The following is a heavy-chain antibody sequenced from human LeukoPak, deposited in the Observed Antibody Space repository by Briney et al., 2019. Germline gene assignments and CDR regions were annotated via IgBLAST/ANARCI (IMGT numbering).Heavy chain of an antibody. CDR3: ARAGNYYDSSGYYSGYFDY. CDR1: GGSFSGYY. CDR2: INHSGST. J-gene: IGHJ4*02. Sequence: SETLSLTCAVYGGSFSGYYWSWIRQPPGKGLEWIGEINHSGSTNYNPSLKSRVTISVDTSKDQFSLKLSSVTAADTAVYYCARAGNYYDSSGYYSGYFDYWGQGTLVTVSS. V-gene: IGHV4-34*01. D-gene: IGHD3-22*01.